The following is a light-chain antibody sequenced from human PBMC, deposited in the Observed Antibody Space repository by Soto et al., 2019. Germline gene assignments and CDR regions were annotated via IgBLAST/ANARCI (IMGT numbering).Light chain of an antibody. V-gene: IGLV2-8*01. CDR1: SSDVGVYNS. CDR2: EVS. J-gene: IGLJ3*02. CDR3: SSYAGAKNLV. Sequence: QSALTQPPSASGSPGQSVTISCTGTSSDVGVYNSVSWYQQHPGKAPKLIIYEVSKRPSGVPDRFSASKSGNTASLTGSGLQAEDEADYYCSSYAGAKNLVFGGGTKLTVL.